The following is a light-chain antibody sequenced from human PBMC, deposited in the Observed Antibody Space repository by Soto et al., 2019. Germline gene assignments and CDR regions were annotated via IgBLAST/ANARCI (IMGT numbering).Light chain of an antibody. CDR1: QSVSSSY. J-gene: IGKJ5*01. Sequence: IFFTQSPGTLSLSPVERATLSCMASQSVSSSYLAWYQQKPGQAPRLLIYGASSRATGIPDRFSGSGSGTDFTLTISRLEPEDFAVYYCQQYGSSPATFGQGTRLEIK. CDR3: QQYGSSPAT. CDR2: GAS. V-gene: IGKV3-20*01.